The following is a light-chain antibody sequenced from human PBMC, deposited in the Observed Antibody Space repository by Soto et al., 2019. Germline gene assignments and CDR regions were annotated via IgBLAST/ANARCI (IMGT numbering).Light chain of an antibody. V-gene: IGLV2-14*01. CDR1: SSDVGGYNY. J-gene: IGLJ2*01. CDR3: SSYTSSSTLV. CDR2: DVS. Sequence: QSVLTQPASVSGSPGQSITISCTGTSSDVGGYNYVSWYQQHPGKAPKLMFYDVSYRPSGVSNRFSCSKSGNTASLTISGLQAEDEADYYCSSYTSSSTLVFGGGTKVTVL.